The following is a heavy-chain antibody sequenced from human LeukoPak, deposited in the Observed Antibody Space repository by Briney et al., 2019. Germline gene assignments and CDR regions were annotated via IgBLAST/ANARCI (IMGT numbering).Heavy chain of an antibody. CDR3: ARRDYCSSTSCYNDLGY. CDR2: IYPCDSYT. CDR1: GYSFTSYW. V-gene: IGHV5-51*01. J-gene: IGHJ4*02. Sequence: GESLKISCKGSGYSFTSYWIGWVRQMPGKGLECMGIIYPCDSYTRDSPSFQGQVTISADKSTSTAYLQWSSLKASDTAMYYCARRDYCSSTSCYNDLGYWGQGTLVTVSS. D-gene: IGHD2-2*02.